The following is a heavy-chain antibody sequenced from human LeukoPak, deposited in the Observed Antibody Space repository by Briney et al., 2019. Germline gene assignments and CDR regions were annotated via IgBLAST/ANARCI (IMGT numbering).Heavy chain of an antibody. Sequence: SQTLSLTCTVSGGSISSGDYYWSWIRQPPGKGLEWIGYIYYSGSTYYNPSLKSRVTISVDTSKNQFSLKLSSVTAADTAVYYCARGYDSSGYPFDPWGQGTLVTVSS. CDR2: IYYSGST. V-gene: IGHV4-30-4*01. J-gene: IGHJ5*02. D-gene: IGHD3-22*01. CDR3: ARGYDSSGYPFDP. CDR1: GGSISSGDYY.